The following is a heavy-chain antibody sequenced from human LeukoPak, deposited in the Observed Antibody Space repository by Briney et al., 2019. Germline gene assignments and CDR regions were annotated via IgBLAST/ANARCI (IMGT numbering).Heavy chain of an antibody. V-gene: IGHV3-23*01. CDR1: GFSFSNYA. CDR2: ISGSGGST. D-gene: IGHD6-19*01. J-gene: IGHJ4*02. Sequence: PGGSLRLSCAASGFSFSNYAMSCVRQAPGKGLEWVSAISGSGGSTYYADSVKGRFTISRDNSKNTLYLQMNSLRAEDTAVYYCAKFFSSGVAGIDYWGQGTLVTVSS. CDR3: AKFFSSGVAGIDY.